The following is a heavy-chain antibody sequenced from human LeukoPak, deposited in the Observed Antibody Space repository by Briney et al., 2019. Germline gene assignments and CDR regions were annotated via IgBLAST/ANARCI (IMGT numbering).Heavy chain of an antibody. Sequence: PGGSLRLSCAASGFTFSSYAMHWVRQAPGKGLEWVAVISYDGSNKYYADSVKGRFTISRDNSKNTLYLQMNSLRAEDTAVYYCAGAGSGYDPLNWFDPWGQGTLVTVSS. CDR2: ISYDGSNK. CDR1: GFTFSSYA. CDR3: AGAGSGYDPLNWFDP. V-gene: IGHV3-30*04. D-gene: IGHD5-12*01. J-gene: IGHJ5*02.